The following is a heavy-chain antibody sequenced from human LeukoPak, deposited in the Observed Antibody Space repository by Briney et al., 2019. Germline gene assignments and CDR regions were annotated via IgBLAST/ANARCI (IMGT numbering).Heavy chain of an antibody. V-gene: IGHV3-53*04. CDR2: IYSGGST. CDR1: GFTVSSNY. D-gene: IGHD6-13*01. J-gene: IGHJ3*02. Sequence: GGSLRLSCAASGFTVSSNYMSWVRQAPGKGLEWVSVIYSGGSTYYADSVKGRFTISRHNSKNTLYLQMNSLRAEDTAVYYCARRVVAVGFGAAFDIWGQGTMVTVSS. CDR3: ARRVVAVGFGAAFDI.